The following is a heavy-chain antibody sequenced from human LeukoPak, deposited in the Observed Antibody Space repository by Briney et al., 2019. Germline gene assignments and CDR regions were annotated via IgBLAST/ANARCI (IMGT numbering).Heavy chain of an antibody. CDR1: GGSFSGYY. CDR3: ARVGYSYGYYFDY. D-gene: IGHD5-18*01. J-gene: IGHJ4*02. Sequence: PSETLSLTCAVYGGSFSGYYWGWLRQPPGEGLEWTASIFYGGNPDYNPSLKSRVAISMGPSNNQFTLKLTSVTAADTAVYYCARVGYSYGYYFDYWGQGTLVTVSS. CDR2: IFYGGNP. V-gene: IGHV4-34*12.